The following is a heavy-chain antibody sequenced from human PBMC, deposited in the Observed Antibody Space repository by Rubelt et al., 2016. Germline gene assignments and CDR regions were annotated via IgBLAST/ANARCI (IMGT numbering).Heavy chain of an antibody. D-gene: IGHD1-14*01. J-gene: IGHJ6*02. CDR2: GST. V-gene: IGHV3-20*03. Sequence: GSTGYADSVKGRFTISRDNAKNSLYLQMNSLRAEDTALYYCARDPRGTGQMWDVWGQGTTVTVSS. CDR3: ARDPRGTGQMWDV.